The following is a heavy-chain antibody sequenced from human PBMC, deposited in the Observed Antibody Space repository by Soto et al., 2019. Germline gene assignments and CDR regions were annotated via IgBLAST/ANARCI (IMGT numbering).Heavy chain of an antibody. CDR1: GFTFSSYG. D-gene: IGHD2-21*02. CDR3: VALGDYYFDY. V-gene: IGHV3-30*03. CDR2: ISYDGSNK. Sequence: QVQLVESGGGVVQPGRSLRLSCAASGFTFSSYGMHWVRQAPGKGLEWVAVISYDGSNKYYADSVKGRFTISRDNSKNTLYLQMNSLRAEDTAVYYCVALGDYYFDYWGQGTLVTVSS. J-gene: IGHJ4*02.